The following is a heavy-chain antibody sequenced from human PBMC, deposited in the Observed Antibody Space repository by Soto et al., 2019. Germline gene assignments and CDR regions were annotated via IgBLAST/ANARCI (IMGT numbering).Heavy chain of an antibody. D-gene: IGHD4-4*01. J-gene: IGHJ4*02. Sequence: GGSLRLSCAASGFTFSTYSMNWVRQAPGKGLEWVSSISSSSSFTYYADSVKGRFTISRDNAKNSLFLQMNSLRAEDTAVYYCAKDRGNSNPSEFDCWGQGTLVTVSS. CDR1: GFTFSTYS. CDR2: ISSSSSFT. V-gene: IGHV3-21*01. CDR3: AKDRGNSNPSEFDC.